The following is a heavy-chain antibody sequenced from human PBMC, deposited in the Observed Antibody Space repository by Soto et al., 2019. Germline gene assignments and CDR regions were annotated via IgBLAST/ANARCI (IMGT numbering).Heavy chain of an antibody. V-gene: IGHV5-51*01. CDR2: IYPGDSDT. J-gene: IGHJ4*02. CDR3: ARHYYDSSGYYPD. Sequence: ECVKRAFKGSGYSCTSYWIGWVRQMPGKGLEWMGIIYPGDSDTRYSPSFQGQVTISADKSISTAYLQWSSLKASDTAMYYCARHYYDSSGYYPDWGQGTLVTVSS. D-gene: IGHD3-22*01. CDR1: GYSCTSYW.